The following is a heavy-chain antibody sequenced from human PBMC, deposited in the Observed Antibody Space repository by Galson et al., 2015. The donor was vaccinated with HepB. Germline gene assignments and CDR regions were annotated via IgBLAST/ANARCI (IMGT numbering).Heavy chain of an antibody. CDR2: IWYDGSDK. CDR3: ARAGQAFDV. V-gene: IGHV3-33*01. J-gene: IGHJ3*01. Sequence: SLRLSCAGSGFTFSSYGMHWVRQAPGKGLEWVAVIWYDGSDKYYADSVKGRFTISRDNSKNTLYLQMNSLRVEDTAVYYCARAGQAFDVWGQGTMVTVFS. CDR1: GFTFSSYG.